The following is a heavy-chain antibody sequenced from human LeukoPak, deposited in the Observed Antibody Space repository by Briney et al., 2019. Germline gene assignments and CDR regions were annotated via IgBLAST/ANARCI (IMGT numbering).Heavy chain of an antibody. V-gene: IGHV3-21*04. CDR3: ANLWLPWGDY. J-gene: IGHJ4*02. CDR2: ISSSSSYI. CDR1: GFTFSSYS. D-gene: IGHD6-19*01. Sequence: PGGSLRLSCAASGFTFSSYSMNWVRQAPGKGLEWVSSISSSSSYIYYADSVKGRFTISRDNSKNTLYLQMNSLRAEDTAVYYCANLWLPWGDYWGQGTLVTVSS.